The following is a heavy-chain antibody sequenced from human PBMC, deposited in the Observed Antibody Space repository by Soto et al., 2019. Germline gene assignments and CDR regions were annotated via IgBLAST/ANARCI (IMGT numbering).Heavy chain of an antibody. Sequence: SETLSLTCAVYGGSFSGYYWSWIRLPPGKGLEWIGEITHSGSPNYNTSLKSRVTISVDTTKNQFSLKLSSVTDAYTAVYYRARGMRRAVAGTAPWGQGTLVTVVS. D-gene: IGHD6-19*01. V-gene: IGHV4-34*01. CDR3: ARGMRRAVAGTAP. CDR1: GGSFSGYY. J-gene: IGHJ5*02. CDR2: ITHSGSP.